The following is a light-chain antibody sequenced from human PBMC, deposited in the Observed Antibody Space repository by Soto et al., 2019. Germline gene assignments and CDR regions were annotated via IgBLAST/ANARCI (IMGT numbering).Light chain of an antibody. CDR3: SSFTRSNSYV. J-gene: IGLJ1*01. V-gene: IGLV2-14*03. Sequence: QSALTQPASVSGSPGQSITISCTGTSSDVGAYNYVSWYQQHPGKVPKLMIYDVSDRPSGVSNRFSGSKSGNTASLTISGLQPEDEADYYCSSFTRSNSYVFGTGTKLTVL. CDR1: SSDVGAYNY. CDR2: DVS.